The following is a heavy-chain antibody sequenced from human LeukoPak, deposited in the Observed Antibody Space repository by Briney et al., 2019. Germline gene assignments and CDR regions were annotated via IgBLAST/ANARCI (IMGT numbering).Heavy chain of an antibody. CDR1: GFTFSSYW. J-gene: IGHJ3*02. CDR2: ISGSGGST. CDR3: ATRLWFGDAFDI. Sequence: PGGSLRLSCAASGFTFSSYWMSWVRQAPGKGLEWVSAISGSGGSTYYADSVKGRFTISRDNSKNTLYLQMNSLRAEDTAVYYCATRLWFGDAFDIWGQGTMVTVSS. D-gene: IGHD3-10*01. V-gene: IGHV3-23*01.